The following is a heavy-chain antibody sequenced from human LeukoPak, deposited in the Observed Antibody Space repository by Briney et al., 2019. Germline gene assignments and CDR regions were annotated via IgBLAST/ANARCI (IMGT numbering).Heavy chain of an antibody. V-gene: IGHV5-10-1*04. CDR1: GYSFTSYW. CDR3: ARQGGVGVSIDY. D-gene: IGHD1-26*01. CDR2: IDPSDSYT. J-gene: IGHJ4*02. Sequence: GESLKISCKGSGYSFTSYWISWVRQMPGKGLEWMGRIDPSDSYTNYSPSFQGQVTISVDKSISTAYLQWSSLKASDTAMYYCARQGGVGVSIDYWGQGTLVTVSS.